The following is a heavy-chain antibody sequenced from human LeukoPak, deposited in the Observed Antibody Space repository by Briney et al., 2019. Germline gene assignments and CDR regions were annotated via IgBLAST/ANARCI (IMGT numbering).Heavy chain of an antibody. CDR2: ISGDGGST. D-gene: IGHD3-16*02. V-gene: IGHV3-43*02. J-gene: IGHJ4*02. CDR1: GFTFDDYA. Sequence: GGSLRLSCAASGFTFDDYAMHWVRQAPGKGLEWVSLISGDGGSTYYADSVKGRFTISRDNSKNSLYLQMNSLRTEDTALYYCAPMITLGGVIPNYWGQGTLVTVSS. CDR3: APMITLGGVIPNY.